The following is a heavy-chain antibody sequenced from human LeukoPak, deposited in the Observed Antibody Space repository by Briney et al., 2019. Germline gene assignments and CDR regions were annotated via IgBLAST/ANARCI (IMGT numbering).Heavy chain of an antibody. Sequence: SETLSLTCAVYGGSFSGYYWSWIRQPPGKGLEWMGEINHSGSTKYNPSLKSRVTISLDTSKNQFSLKLSSVTAADTAVYYCASSDDILTGYYKGLDCWGQGTLVTVSS. CDR3: ASSDDILTGYYKGLDC. V-gene: IGHV4-34*01. J-gene: IGHJ4*02. CDR2: INHSGST. D-gene: IGHD3-9*01. CDR1: GGSFSGYY.